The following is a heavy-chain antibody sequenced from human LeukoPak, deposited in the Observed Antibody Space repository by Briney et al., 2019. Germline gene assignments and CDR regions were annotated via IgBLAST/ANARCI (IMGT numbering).Heavy chain of an antibody. D-gene: IGHD6-13*01. CDR3: ASLYSSTAGGPNWFDL. Sequence: SVTVSFKASGGTFINYAISWVRQAPGQGLEWMGRIIPIFGIANYAQKFQGRVTIPEDKFSSTAYMEMSSLRSEDTAVYFCASLYSSTAGGPNWFDLWGQGTLVTVSS. J-gene: IGHJ5*02. CDR2: IIPIFGIA. V-gene: IGHV1-69*04. CDR1: GGTFINYA.